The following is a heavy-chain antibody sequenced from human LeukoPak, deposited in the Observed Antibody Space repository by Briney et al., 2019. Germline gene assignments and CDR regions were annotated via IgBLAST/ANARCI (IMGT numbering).Heavy chain of an antibody. D-gene: IGHD6-19*01. Sequence: ASVKVSCKASGYTFTGYYMHWVRQAPGQGLEWMGWLNPNSGGTNYAQKFQGRVTMTRDTSISTAYMELSRLRSDDTAVYYCARVWEIAVADNWFDPWGQGTLVTVSS. CDR1: GYTFTGYY. J-gene: IGHJ5*02. V-gene: IGHV1-2*02. CDR3: ARVWEIAVADNWFDP. CDR2: LNPNSGGT.